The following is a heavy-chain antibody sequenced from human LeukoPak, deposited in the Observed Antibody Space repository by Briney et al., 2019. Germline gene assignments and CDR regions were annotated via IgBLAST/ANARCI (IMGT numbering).Heavy chain of an antibody. CDR3: AKGGVDY. Sequence: PGGSLRLSCTASALPRSNYAMSWVRQAPGKGLEWVSSISDGGWTDYTDSVKGRFTISRDNSRNTLSLQMNNLRAEDTAVYYCAKGGVDYWGQGTLVTVSS. CDR1: ALPRSNYA. D-gene: IGHD4-17*01. CDR2: ISDGGWT. V-gene: IGHV3-23*01. J-gene: IGHJ4*02.